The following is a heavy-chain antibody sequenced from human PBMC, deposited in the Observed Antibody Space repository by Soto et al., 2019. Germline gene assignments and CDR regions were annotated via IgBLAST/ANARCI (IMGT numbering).Heavy chain of an antibody. V-gene: IGHV2-70*04. J-gene: IGHJ4*02. CDR2: IDWDDDK. D-gene: IGHD3-10*01. CDR1: GFSLSTSGMR. Sequence: AGPTLVNPTQTLTLTCTFSGFSLSTSGMRVSWIRQPPGKALEWLARIDWDDDKFYSTSLKTRLTISKDTSKNQVVLTMTNMDPVDTATYYCARIPGSPGYFDYWGQGTLVTVSS. CDR3: ARIPGSPGYFDY.